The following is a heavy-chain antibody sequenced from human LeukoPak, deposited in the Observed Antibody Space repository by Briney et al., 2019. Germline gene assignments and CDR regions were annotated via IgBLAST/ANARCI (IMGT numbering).Heavy chain of an antibody. Sequence: GGSLRLSCAASGFTFSDARLNWVRQTPEKGREWVARIKRQTEGWAKDYAAPVKGRFTISRDDSKSTVYLQMDSLEIEDTAVYYCSRNADHDWWGQGTLVTVSS. D-gene: IGHD1-14*01. CDR2: IKRQTEGWAK. V-gene: IGHV3-15*01. CDR1: GFTFSDAR. CDR3: SRNADHDW. J-gene: IGHJ4*02.